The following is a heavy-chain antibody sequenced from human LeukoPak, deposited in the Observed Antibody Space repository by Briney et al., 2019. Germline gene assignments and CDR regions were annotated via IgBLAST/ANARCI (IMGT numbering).Heavy chain of an antibody. CDR2: INKDATTI. CDR1: GFTFSSYG. D-gene: IGHD1-1*01. J-gene: IGHJ4*02. CDR3: ARAASAYNSDYYFDH. Sequence: GSLRLSCAASGFTFSSYGMHWVRQAPGKGLVWVASINKDATTIRYADSVKGRFTISRDNAENTLSLEMKGLRAEDTAMYYCARAASAYNSDYYFDHWGQGALVTVSS. V-gene: IGHV3-74*01.